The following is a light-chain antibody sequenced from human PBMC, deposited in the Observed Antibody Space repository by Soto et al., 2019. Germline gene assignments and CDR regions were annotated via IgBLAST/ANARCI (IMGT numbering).Light chain of an antibody. CDR1: RSDVGGYNY. J-gene: IGLJ1*01. CDR2: DVT. Sequence: QSVLTQPASGSGSPGQSITISCTGTRSDVGGYNYVSWYQQHPRKAPKLRIYDVTNRPSGVSNRCAGSKSGNTASLTISGLQAEYEADYYCSSYTSSRAIYVFGTGTKLTVL. CDR3: SSYTSSRAIYV. V-gene: IGLV2-14*01.